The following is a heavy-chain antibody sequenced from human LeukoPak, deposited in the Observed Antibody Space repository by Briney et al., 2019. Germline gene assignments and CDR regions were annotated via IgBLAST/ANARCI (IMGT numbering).Heavy chain of an antibody. CDR3: ARSQYYYDSSGYYYYYYGMDV. CDR2: MNPNSGNT. D-gene: IGHD3-22*01. CDR1: GFTFTSYD. Sequence: ASVKVSCTASGFTFTSYDINWVRQATGQGLEWMGWMNPNSGNTGYAQKLQGRVTMTTDTSTSTAYMELRSLRSDDTAVYYCARSQYYYDSSGYYYYYYGMDVWGQGTTVTVSS. V-gene: IGHV1-8*01. J-gene: IGHJ6*02.